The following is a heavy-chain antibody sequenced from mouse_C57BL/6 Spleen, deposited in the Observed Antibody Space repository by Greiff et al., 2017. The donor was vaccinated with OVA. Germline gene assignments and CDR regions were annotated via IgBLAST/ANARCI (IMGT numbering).Heavy chain of an antibody. CDR2: IYPGDGDT. CDR1: GYAFSSSW. CDR3: ARSGDGYYNWYFDV. Sequence: QVQLQQSGPELVKPGASVKISCKASGYAFSSSWMNWVKQRPGKGLEWIGRIYPGDGDTNYNGKFKGKATLTADKSSSTAYMQLCSLTSEDSAVYFCARSGDGYYNWYFDVWGTGTTVTVSS. D-gene: IGHD2-3*01. J-gene: IGHJ1*03. V-gene: IGHV1-82*01.